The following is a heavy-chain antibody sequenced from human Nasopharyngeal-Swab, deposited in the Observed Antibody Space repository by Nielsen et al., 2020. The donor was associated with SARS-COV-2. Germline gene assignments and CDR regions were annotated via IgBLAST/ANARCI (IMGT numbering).Heavy chain of an antibody. Sequence: GESLKISCAASGFTFSSYAMHRVRQAPGKGLEYVSAISSNGGSTYYADSVKGRFTISRDNSKNTLYLQMGSLRAEDMAVYYCARDAGTEGAFGIWGQGTMVTVSS. J-gene: IGHJ3*02. D-gene: IGHD2-8*02. V-gene: IGHV3-64*02. CDR1: GFTFSSYA. CDR2: ISSNGGST. CDR3: ARDAGTEGAFGI.